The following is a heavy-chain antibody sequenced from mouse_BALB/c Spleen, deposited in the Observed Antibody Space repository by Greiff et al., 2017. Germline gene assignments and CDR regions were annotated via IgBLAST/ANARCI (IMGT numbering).Heavy chain of an antibody. V-gene: IGHV14-3*02. CDR3: ASYYGYYEYAMDY. CDR2: IDHANGNT. J-gene: IGHJ4*01. Sequence: EVQLQQSGAELVKPGASVKLSCTASGFNIKDTYMHWVKQRPEQGLEWIGRIDHANGNTKYDPKFQGKATIHADTSSNTAYLQLSSLTSEDTAVYYCASYYGYYEYAMDYWGQGTSVTVSS. CDR1: GFNIKDTY. D-gene: IGHD2-3*01.